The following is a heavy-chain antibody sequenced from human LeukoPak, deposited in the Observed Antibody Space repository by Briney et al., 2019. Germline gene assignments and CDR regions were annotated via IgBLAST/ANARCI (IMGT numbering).Heavy chain of an antibody. CDR2: ISSSSSYI. CDR1: GFTFSRHN. CDR3: AELGITMIGGV. J-gene: IGHJ6*04. V-gene: IGHV3-21*01. Sequence: GGSLRLSCAASGFTFSRHNMNWVRQAPGKGLEWVSSISSSSSYIYYADSVKGRFTISRDNARNSLYLQMNSLRAEDTVVYYCAELGITMIGGVWGKGTTVTISS. D-gene: IGHD3-10*02.